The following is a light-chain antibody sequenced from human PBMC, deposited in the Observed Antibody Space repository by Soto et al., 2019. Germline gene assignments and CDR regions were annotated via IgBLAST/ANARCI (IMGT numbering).Light chain of an antibody. V-gene: IGLV2-23*03. CDR2: EGS. CDR1: SSDVGNYNL. Sequence: QSALTQPASVSGSPGQSITISCTGTSSDVGNYNLVSWYQQFPGKAPKLIIYEGSRRPAGVSHRFSGSKSGNTASLTISGLQAEDEADYYCCSYAGSFTFDVFGGGTKVTVL. CDR3: CSYAGSFTFDV. J-gene: IGLJ2*01.